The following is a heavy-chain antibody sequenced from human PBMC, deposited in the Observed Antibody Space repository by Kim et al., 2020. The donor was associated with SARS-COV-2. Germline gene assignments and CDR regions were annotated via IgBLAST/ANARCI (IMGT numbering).Heavy chain of an antibody. CDR1: GGSISSGGYY. CDR2: IYYSGST. Sequence: SETLSLTCTVSGGSISSGGYYWSWIRQHPGKGLEWIGYIYYSGSTYYNPSLKSRVTISVDTSKNQFSLKLSSVTAADTAVYYCASGGYYDYVWGSYRLPYFDYCGQRTLVTVSS. J-gene: IGHJ4*02. V-gene: IGHV4-31*03. CDR3: ASGGYYDYVWGSYRLPYFDY. D-gene: IGHD3-16*02.